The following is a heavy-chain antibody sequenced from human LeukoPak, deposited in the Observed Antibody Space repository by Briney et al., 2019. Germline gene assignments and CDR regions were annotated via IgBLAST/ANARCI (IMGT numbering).Heavy chain of an antibody. J-gene: IGHJ1*01. CDR3: ARGGAARLHFQN. Sequence: PSETLSLTCTVSGGSISTYYWNWIRQPPGKGLEWIGYIYHSGSTNYNPSLQSRVTISVDTSKNQFSLDLNSVTAADTAVYYCARGGAARLHFQNWGQGTLVTVSS. D-gene: IGHD6-6*01. CDR1: GGSISTYY. V-gene: IGHV4-59*01. CDR2: IYHSGST.